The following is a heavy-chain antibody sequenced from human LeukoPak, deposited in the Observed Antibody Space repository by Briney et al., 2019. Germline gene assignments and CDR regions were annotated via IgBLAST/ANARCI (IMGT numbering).Heavy chain of an antibody. V-gene: IGHV4-59*01. Sequence: SETLSLTCTVSGGSISSYYWSWIRQPPGKGLEWIGYIYYSGSTNYNPSLKSRVTISVDTSKNQFSLKLSSVTAADTAVYYRARRRAVAGRYWYFDLWGRGTLVTVSS. CDR3: ARRRAVAGRYWYFDL. D-gene: IGHD6-19*01. J-gene: IGHJ2*01. CDR2: IYYSGST. CDR1: GGSISSYY.